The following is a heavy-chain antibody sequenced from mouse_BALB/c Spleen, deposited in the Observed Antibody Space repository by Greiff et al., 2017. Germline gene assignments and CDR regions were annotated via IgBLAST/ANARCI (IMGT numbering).Heavy chain of an antibody. CDR3: GGRGVTTGGMDY. J-gene: IGHJ4*01. CDR2: IYWDDDK. V-gene: IGHV8-12*01. CDR1: GFSLSTSGMG. Sequence: ESGPGILQPSQTLSLTCSFSGFSLSTSGMGVGRLRQASGKGLEWLVHIYWDDDKRYNPSLESRRTISKDTSRNQVFLKVTSADTADTATYYCGGRGVTTGGMDYWGQGTAVTVSS. D-gene: IGHD2-2*01.